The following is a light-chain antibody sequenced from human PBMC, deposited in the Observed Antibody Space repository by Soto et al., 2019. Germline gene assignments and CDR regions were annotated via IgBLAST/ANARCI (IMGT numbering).Light chain of an antibody. J-gene: IGKJ4*01. CDR1: QSVSSSY. Sequence: EIVLTQSPGTLSLSPGERATLSCRASQSVSSSYLAWYQQKPGQAPRLLIYGASSRATGIPDRFSGSGSGKDFTLTISRPEPEDFAVYYCHQYGSSPLNFGRGTTV. V-gene: IGKV3-20*01. CDR3: HQYGSSPLN. CDR2: GAS.